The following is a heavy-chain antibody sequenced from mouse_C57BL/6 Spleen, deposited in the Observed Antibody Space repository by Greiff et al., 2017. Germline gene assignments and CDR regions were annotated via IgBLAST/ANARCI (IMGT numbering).Heavy chain of an antibody. CDR2: ISSGSSTI. Sequence: DVQLVESGGGLVKPGGSLKLSCAASGFTFSDYGMHWVRQAPEKGLEWVAYISSGSSTIYYADTVKGRFTIFRDNAKNTLFLQMTSLRSEDTAMYYCARAYGNYALWYFDVWGTGTTVTVSS. D-gene: IGHD2-1*01. CDR1: GFTFSDYG. CDR3: ARAYGNYALWYFDV. J-gene: IGHJ1*03. V-gene: IGHV5-17*01.